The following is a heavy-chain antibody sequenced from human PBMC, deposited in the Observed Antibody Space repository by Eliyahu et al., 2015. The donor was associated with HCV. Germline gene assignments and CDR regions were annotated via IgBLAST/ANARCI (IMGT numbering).Heavy chain of an antibody. V-gene: IGHV3-72*01. Sequence: EVQLVESGGGLVQPGGSXRLSCAASGFIFSDHYMDWVRQAPGKGLEWIGRSRNKANSYTTEYAASVKGRFTISRDDSQNSLYLQMNSLKTEDAAVYYCARGHCPGGICYLGDYWGQGTLVTVSS. D-gene: IGHD2-15*01. CDR2: SRNKANSYTT. CDR1: GFIFSDHY. J-gene: IGHJ4*02. CDR3: ARGHCPGGICYLGDY.